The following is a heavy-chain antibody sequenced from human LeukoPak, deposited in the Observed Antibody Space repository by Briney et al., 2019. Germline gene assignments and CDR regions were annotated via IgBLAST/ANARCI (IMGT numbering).Heavy chain of an antibody. CDR3: ARGLVVGPSAHSAIFDY. Sequence: GGSLRLSCAASGFTLSNCWMSWVRQAPGKGLEWVANIKQDGSEKYYVDSVKGRFTISRDNAKNSLYLQMNGLRAVDTAVYYCARGLVVGPSAHSAIFDYWGQGTLVTVSS. CDR2: IKQDGSEK. V-gene: IGHV3-7*01. D-gene: IGHD2-2*01. J-gene: IGHJ4*02. CDR1: GFTLSNCW.